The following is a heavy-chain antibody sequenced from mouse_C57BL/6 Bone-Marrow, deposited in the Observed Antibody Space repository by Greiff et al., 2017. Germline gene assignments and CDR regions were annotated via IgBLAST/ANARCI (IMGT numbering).Heavy chain of an antibody. CDR2: ISRGSSTI. CDR3: ARWLLNWYFDV. D-gene: IGHD2-3*01. Sequence: EVHLVESGGGLVKPGGSLKLSCAASGFTFSDYGMHWVRQAPEKGLEWVAYISRGSSTIYYADTVKGRFTISRDNAKNTLFLQMTRLRSEDTAMYYCARWLLNWYFDVWGTGTTVTVSS. V-gene: IGHV5-17*01. J-gene: IGHJ1*03. CDR1: GFTFSDYG.